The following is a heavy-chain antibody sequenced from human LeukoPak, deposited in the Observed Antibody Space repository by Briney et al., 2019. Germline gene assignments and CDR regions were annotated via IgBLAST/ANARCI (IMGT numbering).Heavy chain of an antibody. CDR1: GFTFSSYS. Sequence: PGGSLRLSCAASGFTFSSYSMNWVRQAPGKGLEWVSSISSSDNTIYYTDSVKGRFAISRDNAKNSLYLQVNSLRAEDTAVYFCARATGWDLLVPFDYWGQGTLVTVSS. CDR3: ARATGWDLLVPFDY. D-gene: IGHD1-26*01. CDR2: ISSSDNTI. V-gene: IGHV3-48*04. J-gene: IGHJ4*02.